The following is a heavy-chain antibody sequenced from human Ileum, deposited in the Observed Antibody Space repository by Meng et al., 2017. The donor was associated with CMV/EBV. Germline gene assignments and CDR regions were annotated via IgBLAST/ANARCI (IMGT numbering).Heavy chain of an antibody. Sequence: GESLKISCAASGFTFSSYAMHWVRQAPGKGLEWVAVISYDGSNKYYADSVKGQFTISRDNSKNTLYLQMNSLRAEDTAVYYCARGGTVLDYGMDVWGQGTTVTVSS. D-gene: IGHD3-3*01. CDR2: ISYDGSNK. J-gene: IGHJ6*02. V-gene: IGHV3-30-3*01. CDR1: GFTFSSYA. CDR3: ARGGTVLDYGMDV.